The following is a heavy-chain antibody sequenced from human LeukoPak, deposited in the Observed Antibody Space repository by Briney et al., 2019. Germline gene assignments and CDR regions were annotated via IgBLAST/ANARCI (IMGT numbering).Heavy chain of an antibody. J-gene: IGHJ4*02. V-gene: IGHV1-69*13. CDR2: IIPIFGTA. CDR1: GGTFSSYA. CDR3: AKNSGSYYYFDY. D-gene: IGHD1-26*01. Sequence: ASVKVSFKASGGTFSSYAISWVRQAPGQGLEWMGGIIPIFGTANYAQKFQGRVTITADESTSTAYMELSSLRSEDTAVYYCAKNSGSYYYFDYWGQGTLVTVSS.